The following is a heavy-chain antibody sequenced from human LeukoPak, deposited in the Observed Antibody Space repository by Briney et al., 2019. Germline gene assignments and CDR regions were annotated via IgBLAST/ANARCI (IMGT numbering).Heavy chain of an antibody. J-gene: IGHJ4*02. CDR3: AKDILRYYDSSGYSFDY. V-gene: IGHV3-23*01. CDR1: GFTFSSYA. Sequence: GGSLRLSCAASGFTFSSYAMRWVRQAPGKGLEWVSAISGSGGSTYYADSVKGRFTISRDNSKNTLYLQMNSLRAEDTAVYYCAKDILRYYDSSGYSFDYWGQGTLVTVSS. D-gene: IGHD3-22*01. CDR2: ISGSGGST.